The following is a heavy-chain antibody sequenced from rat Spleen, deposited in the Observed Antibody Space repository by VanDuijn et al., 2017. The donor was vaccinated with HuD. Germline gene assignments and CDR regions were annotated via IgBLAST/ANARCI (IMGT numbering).Heavy chain of an antibody. D-gene: IGHD1-6*01. V-gene: IGHV5-17*01. J-gene: IGHJ3*01. CDR3: ARQYVYYGSKSSNWFAY. CDR2: MSYDGGNT. CDR1: GFTLSDYS. Sequence: EVQLVESGGGLEQPGRSLTLSCAASGFTLSDYSMAWVRQAPTKGLEWVATMSYDGGNTYYRDSVKGRFTVSRNNAKNTLYLQMDSLRSEDTATYYCARQYVYYGSKSSNWFAYWGQGTLVTVSS.